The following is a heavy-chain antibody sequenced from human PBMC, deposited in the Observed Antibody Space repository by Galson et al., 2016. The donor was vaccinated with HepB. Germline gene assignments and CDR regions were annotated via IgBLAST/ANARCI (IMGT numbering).Heavy chain of an antibody. CDR3: TREHLQRRTGLDL. Sequence: SLRLSCAASGFAFGSHVMHLVRQAPGKGLEYVSGISYNVWTTYYANSVKGRFTISRDTSKNTLSLQMDSLRVEDMAVYYCTREHLQRRTGLDLWGRGTLVTVSS. V-gene: IGHV3-64*01. CDR2: ISYNVWTT. J-gene: IGHJ5*02. CDR1: GFAFGSHV.